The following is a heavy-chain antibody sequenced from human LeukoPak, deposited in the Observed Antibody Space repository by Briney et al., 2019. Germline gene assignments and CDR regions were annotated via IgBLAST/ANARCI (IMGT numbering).Heavy chain of an antibody. J-gene: IGHJ4*02. CDR2: ISSNGKTI. V-gene: IGHV3-48*03. CDR3: VRASYTGFDLHFDQ. Sequence: PGGSLRLSCSASGFAFSGREMAWVRQAPGKGLEWVSYISSNGKTILHADSVKGRITISRDTAKKSLYLQLGGLRVEDSAFYYCVRASYTGFDLHFDQWGQGTLVTVSS. D-gene: IGHD5-12*01. CDR1: GFAFSGRE.